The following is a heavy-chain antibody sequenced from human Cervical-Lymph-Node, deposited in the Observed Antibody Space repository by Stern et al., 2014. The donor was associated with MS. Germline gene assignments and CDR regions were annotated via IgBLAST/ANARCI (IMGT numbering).Heavy chain of an antibody. V-gene: IGHV3-30*03. J-gene: IGHJ4*02. CDR3: PAMGPTFAY. CDR1: GFTFNSYG. Sequence: VQLVESGGGVVQPGKSLRLSCVSSGFTFNSYGMHWVRQAPGKGLEWVALISHDGITKACAACVKGRFTISRDNSKNTLYLQMSNLRPDDTAVYSCPAMGPTFAYWGQGTQVTVSS. CDR2: ISHDGITK. D-gene: IGHD2-2*01.